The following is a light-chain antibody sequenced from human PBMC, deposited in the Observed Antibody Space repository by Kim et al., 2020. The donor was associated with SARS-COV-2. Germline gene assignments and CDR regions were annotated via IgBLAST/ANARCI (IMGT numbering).Light chain of an antibody. CDR3: QNYDNLPPT. Sequence: SSVGDRATTSRPAQHDIRHSVNLYQHTPGTAPKLLFYDAYNLEAVVPSSCSGSASGADFTSTISSLQPEDIATYYCQNYDNLPPTFGGGTKVDSK. CDR1: HDIRHS. CDR2: DAY. V-gene: IGKV1-33*01. J-gene: IGKJ4*01.